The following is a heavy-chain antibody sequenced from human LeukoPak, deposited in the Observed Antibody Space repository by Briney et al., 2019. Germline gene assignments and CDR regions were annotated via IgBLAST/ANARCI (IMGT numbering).Heavy chain of an antibody. CDR1: GGSISSSSYY. V-gene: IGHV4-39*07. CDR3: ARDCSVVGLWFGELLVPRPTFDY. CDR2: IYYSGST. J-gene: IGHJ4*02. D-gene: IGHD3-10*01. Sequence: SETLSLTCTVSGGSISSSSYYWGWIRQPPGKGLEWIGSIYYSGSTYYNPSLKSRVTISVDTSKNQFSLKLSSVTAADTAVYYCARDCSVVGLWFGELLVPRPTFDYWGQGTLVTVSS.